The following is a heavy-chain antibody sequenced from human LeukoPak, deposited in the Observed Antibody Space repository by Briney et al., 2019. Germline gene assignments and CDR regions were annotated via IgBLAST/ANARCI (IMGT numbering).Heavy chain of an antibody. D-gene: IGHD6-13*01. CDR2: IYYSRST. V-gene: IGHV4-31*03. Sequence: SQTLSLTCTVSGGSISSGGYYWSWIRQHPGKGLEWIGYIYYSRSTYYNPSLKSRVTISVDTSKNQFSLKLSSVTAADTAVYYCARVVAAAGTSSYFDYWGQGTLVTVSS. CDR1: GGSISSGGYY. CDR3: ARVVAAAGTSSYFDY. J-gene: IGHJ4*02.